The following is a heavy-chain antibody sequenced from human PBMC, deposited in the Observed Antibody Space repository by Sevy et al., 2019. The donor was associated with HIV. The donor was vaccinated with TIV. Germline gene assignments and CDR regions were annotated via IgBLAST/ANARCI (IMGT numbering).Heavy chain of an antibody. V-gene: IGHV4-61*01. CDR3: AGAAHAYYYAMGV. J-gene: IGHJ6*02. CDR1: GDSVSSGNYY. D-gene: IGHD3-16*01. CDR2: HFYSGST. Sequence: SETLSLTCTVSGDSVSSGNYYWSWIRQPPGKGLEWIGYHFYSGSTTYNPSLKSRVTISVDRSKNQVSLKLRSVTAADTDVYYCAGAAHAYYYAMGVWGQGTTVTVSS.